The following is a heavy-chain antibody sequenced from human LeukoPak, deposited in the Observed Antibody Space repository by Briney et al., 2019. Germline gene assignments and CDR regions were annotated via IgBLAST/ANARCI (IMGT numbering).Heavy chain of an antibody. V-gene: IGHV4-4*07. J-gene: IGHJ6*03. Sequence: SETLSLTCTVSGGSISSYYWSWIRQPAGKGLEWIGRIYTSGSTNYNPSLKSRVTMSVDTSKNQFSLKLNSVTGADTAVYYCARHMVRGVIPYYMDVWGKGTTVTVSS. CDR2: IYTSGST. CDR3: ARHMVRGVIPYYMDV. CDR1: GGSISSYY. D-gene: IGHD3-10*01.